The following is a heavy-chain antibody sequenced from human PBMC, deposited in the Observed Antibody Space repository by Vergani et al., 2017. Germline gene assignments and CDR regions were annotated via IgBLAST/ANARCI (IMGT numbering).Heavy chain of an antibody. CDR3: ATGGYYYDSSGYWVFDY. V-gene: IGHV1-24*01. J-gene: IGHJ4*02. D-gene: IGHD3-22*01. CDR2: FDPEDGET. CDR1: GYTLTELS. Sequence: QVQLVQSGAEVKKPGASVKVSCKVSGYTLTELSMHWVRQAPGKGLEWMGGFDPEDGETIYAQKFQGRVTMTEDTSTDTAYMELSSLRSDDTAVYYCATGGYYYDSSGYWVFDYWGQGTLVTVSS.